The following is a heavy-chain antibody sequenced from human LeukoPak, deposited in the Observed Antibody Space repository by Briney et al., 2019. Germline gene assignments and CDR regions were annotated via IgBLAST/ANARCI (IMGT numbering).Heavy chain of an antibody. CDR3: AKDGGSYYYYFDY. V-gene: IGHV3-23*01. CDR1: GFTFSSYA. Sequence: GGSLRLSCAASGFTFSSYATSWVRQAPGKGLEWVSAISGSGGSTYYADSVKGRFTISRDNSKNTLYLQMNSLRAEDTAVYYCAKDGGSYYYYFDYWGQGTLVTVSS. D-gene: IGHD1-26*01. CDR2: ISGSGGST. J-gene: IGHJ4*02.